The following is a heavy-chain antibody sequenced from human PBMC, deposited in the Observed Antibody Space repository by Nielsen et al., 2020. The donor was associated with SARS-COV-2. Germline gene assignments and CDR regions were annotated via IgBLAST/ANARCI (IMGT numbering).Heavy chain of an antibody. V-gene: IGHV3-33*01. CDR3: ARGFTVTIRAYYYYGMDV. D-gene: IGHD4-11*01. Sequence: GGSLRLSCAASGFTFSSYGMHWVRQAPGKGLEWVAVIWYDGSNKYYADSVKGRFTISRDNAKNTLYLQMNSLRAEDTAVYYCARGFTVTIRAYYYYGMDVWGQGTTVTVSS. CDR2: IWYDGSNK. CDR1: GFTFSSYG. J-gene: IGHJ6*02.